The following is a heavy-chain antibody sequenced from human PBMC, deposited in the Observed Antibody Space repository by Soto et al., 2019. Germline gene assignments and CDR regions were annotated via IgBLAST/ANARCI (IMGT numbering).Heavy chain of an antibody. CDR1: GFTFRSYW. J-gene: IGHJ4*02. D-gene: IGHD3-3*01. CDR3: ASPRDDFSSGSYTLDH. V-gene: IGHV3-74*01. Sequence: TGGSLRLSCAASGFTFRSYWMHWVRQTPGKGLVWVSHINSDGSTTDYADSVKGRFTISRDNARSTLYLQMSSLRVEDTAVYYCASPRDDFSSGSYTLDHWGQGTLVTVSS. CDR2: INSDGSTT.